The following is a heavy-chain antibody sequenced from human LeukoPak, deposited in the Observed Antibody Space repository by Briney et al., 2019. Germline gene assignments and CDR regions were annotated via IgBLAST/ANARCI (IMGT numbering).Heavy chain of an antibody. V-gene: IGHV3-30-3*01. CDR3: AREWGYYDSSSYYFDY. CDR1: GFTFSTYA. D-gene: IGHD3-22*01. J-gene: IGHJ4*02. Sequence: GGSLRLSCAASGFTFSTYAMHWVRQASAKGLEWVAVISYDGSNKYYADSVKGRFTISRGNSKNTLYLQMISLRTEDTAVYYCAREWGYYDSSSYYFDYWGQGTLVTVSS. CDR2: ISYDGSNK.